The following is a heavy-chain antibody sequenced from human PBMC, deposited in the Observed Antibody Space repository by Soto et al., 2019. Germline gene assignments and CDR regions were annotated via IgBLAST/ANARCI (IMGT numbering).Heavy chain of an antibody. Sequence: QVQLVQSGAEVKKPGASVKVSCKASGYTFTSYGISWLRQAPGQGLEWMGWISAYNGNTNYAQKLQGRVTMTTDTSTNTAYREVRSLRSDDTAVYYCARDRGIAVAGIYWGFDPWGQGTLVTVSS. J-gene: IGHJ5*02. V-gene: IGHV1-18*01. CDR3: ARDRGIAVAGIYWGFDP. D-gene: IGHD6-19*01. CDR2: ISAYNGNT. CDR1: GYTFTSYG.